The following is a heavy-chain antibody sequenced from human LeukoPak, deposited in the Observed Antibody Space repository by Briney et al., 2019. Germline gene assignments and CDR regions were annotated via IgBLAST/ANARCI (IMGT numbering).Heavy chain of an antibody. CDR3: ARAGYYDILTGYYVDY. Sequence: GASVKVSCKASGYTFSSYGINWVRQAPGQGLEWMGWISAYNGNTKYVQKIQGRVTMTTDTSTTTAYMELRSLRSDDTAVYYCARAGYYDILTGYYVDYWGQGTLVTVPQ. V-gene: IGHV1-18*01. D-gene: IGHD3-9*01. J-gene: IGHJ4*02. CDR1: GYTFSSYG. CDR2: ISAYNGNT.